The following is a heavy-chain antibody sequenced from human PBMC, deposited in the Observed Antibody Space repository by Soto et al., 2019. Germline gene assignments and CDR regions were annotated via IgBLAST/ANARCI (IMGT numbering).Heavy chain of an antibody. CDR2: INPSGGST. J-gene: IGHJ4*02. CDR3: ARLTSHAPWAFLYYYDSSGYYYFDY. CDR1: GYTFTSYY. D-gene: IGHD3-22*01. V-gene: IGHV1-46*01. Sequence: ASVKVSCKASGYTFTSYYMHWVRQAPEQGLEWMGIINPSGGSTSYAQKFQGRVTMTRDTSTSTVYMELSSLRSEDTAVYYCARLTSHAPWAFLYYYDSSGYYYFDYWGQGTLVTSPQ.